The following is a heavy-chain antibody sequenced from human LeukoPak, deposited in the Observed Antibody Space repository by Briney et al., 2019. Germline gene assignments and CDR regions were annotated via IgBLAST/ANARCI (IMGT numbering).Heavy chain of an antibody. CDR2: IYYSGST. Sequence: PSETLSLTCTVSGGSIRSNYWSWIRQPPGKGLEWIGYIYYSGSTNYNPSLKSRVTISVDTSKNQFSLKLSSVTAADTAVYYCARDSSGWYETYAFDIWGQGTMVTVSS. CDR1: GGSIRSNY. V-gene: IGHV4-59*01. D-gene: IGHD6-19*01. J-gene: IGHJ3*02. CDR3: ARDSSGWYETYAFDI.